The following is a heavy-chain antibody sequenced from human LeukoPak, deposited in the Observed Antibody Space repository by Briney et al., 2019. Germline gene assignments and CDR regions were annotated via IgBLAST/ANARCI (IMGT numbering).Heavy chain of an antibody. CDR1: GDSFSSYW. CDR2: IYPGDSDI. J-gene: IGHJ3*02. D-gene: IGHD1-26*01. V-gene: IGHV5-51*01. Sequence: GESLKISCKGSGDSFSSYWIGWVRQMPGKGLEWMGIIYPGDSDIKYSPSFQGQVTISVDKSISTAYLQWSSLEASDTAMYYCARRPPFILGTTPGAFDIWGQGTAVTVSS. CDR3: ARRPPFILGTTPGAFDI.